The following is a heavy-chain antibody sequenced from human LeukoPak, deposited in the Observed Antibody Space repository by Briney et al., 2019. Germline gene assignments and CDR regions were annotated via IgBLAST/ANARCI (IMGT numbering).Heavy chain of an antibody. CDR2: ISGSGSST. Sequence: TGGSLRLSCAASGFTFSTYAMSWVRQAPGKGLEWVSAISGSGSSTYYADSVKGRFTISRDNSKNTLYLQMNSLRAEDTAVYYCAASDPSGDYGDYWGQGTLVTVSS. CDR3: AASDPSGDYGDY. CDR1: GFTFSTYA. V-gene: IGHV3-23*01. D-gene: IGHD2-8*02. J-gene: IGHJ4*02.